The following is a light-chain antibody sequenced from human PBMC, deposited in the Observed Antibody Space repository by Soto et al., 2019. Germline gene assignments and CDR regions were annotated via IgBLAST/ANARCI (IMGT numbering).Light chain of an antibody. CDR3: QTGGTGFQF. CDR1: SGHISYA. J-gene: IGLJ2*01. CDR2: LNNDGSH. Sequence: QPVLTQSPSASASLGASIKITCTLSSGHISYAISWHQKQQGKGHRYLMDLNNDGSHTKGGGTPDRCSGSSSGADRYLIASSLQSEDDADYYCQTGGTGFQFFGGGTKLTVL. V-gene: IGLV4-69*01.